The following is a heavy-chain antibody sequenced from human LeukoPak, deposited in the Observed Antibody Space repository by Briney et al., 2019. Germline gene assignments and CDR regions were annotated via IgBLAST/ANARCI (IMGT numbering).Heavy chain of an antibody. V-gene: IGHV3-15*01. J-gene: IGHJ4*02. D-gene: IGHD6-19*01. CDR1: GFTFSNAW. CDR3: TTDEGQWLPNPQSDY. CDR2: IKSKTDGGTT. Sequence: GGSLRLSCAASGFTFSNAWVSWVRQAPGKGLEWVGRIKSKTDGGTTDYAAPVKGRFTISRDDSKNTLYLQMNSLKTEDTAVYYCTTDEGQWLPNPQSDYWGQGTLVTVSS.